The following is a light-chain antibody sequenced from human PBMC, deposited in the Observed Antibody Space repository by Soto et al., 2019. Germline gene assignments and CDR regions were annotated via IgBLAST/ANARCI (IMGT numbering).Light chain of an antibody. J-gene: IGKJ2*01. CDR1: QSLLHSNGYNY. V-gene: IGKV2-28*01. CDR2: LGS. Sequence: DIVITQSPLSLSVTPGEPASISCRSSQSLLHSNGYNYLDWYLQKPGQSPQLLIYLGSSRASGXXDRFSGSGSGTDFTLKISRVEAEDVGVYYCMQALGTFGQGTKLEIK. CDR3: MQALGT.